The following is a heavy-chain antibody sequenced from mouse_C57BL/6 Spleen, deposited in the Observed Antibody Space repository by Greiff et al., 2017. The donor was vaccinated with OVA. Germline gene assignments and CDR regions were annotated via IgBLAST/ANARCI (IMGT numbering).Heavy chain of an antibody. J-gene: IGHJ2*01. Sequence: DVHLVESGGGLVQSGRSLRLSCATSGFTFSDFYMEWVRQAPGKGLEWIAASRNKANDYTTEYSASVKGRFIVSRDTSQSILYLQMNALRAEDTAIYYCARDSGNSDFDYWGQGTTLTVSS. D-gene: IGHD1-3*01. CDR2: SRNKANDYTT. CDR1: GFTFSDFY. CDR3: ARDSGNSDFDY. V-gene: IGHV7-1*01.